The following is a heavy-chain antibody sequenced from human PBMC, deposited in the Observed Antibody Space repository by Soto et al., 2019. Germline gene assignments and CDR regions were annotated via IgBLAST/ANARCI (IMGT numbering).Heavy chain of an antibody. CDR3: AKELYYDSSGPFDY. CDR1: GFTFSSYS. D-gene: IGHD3-22*01. V-gene: IGHV3-30*02. CDR2: IRCNRSNK. J-gene: IGHJ4*02. Sequence: GGSLRLSCAASGFTFSSYSMNWVRQAPGKGLEWVSSIRCNRSNKYYADSVKGRFTISRDNSKNTLYLQMNSLRAEDTAVYHCAKELYYDSSGPFDYWGQGTLVTVSS.